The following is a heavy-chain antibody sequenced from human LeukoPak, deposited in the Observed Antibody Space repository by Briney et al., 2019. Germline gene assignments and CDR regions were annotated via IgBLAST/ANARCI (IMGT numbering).Heavy chain of an antibody. D-gene: IGHD6-19*01. J-gene: IGHJ5*02. CDR1: GYTFTGYY. CDR2: INPNSGGT. CDR3: ARAGYSSGWFPDP. Sequence: ASVKVSCKASGYTFTGYYMHWVRQAPGQGLEWMGRINPNSGGTNYAQKFQGRVTMTRDTSISTAYMELSRLRSDDTAVYYCARAGYSSGWFPDPWGQGTLVTVSS. V-gene: IGHV1-2*06.